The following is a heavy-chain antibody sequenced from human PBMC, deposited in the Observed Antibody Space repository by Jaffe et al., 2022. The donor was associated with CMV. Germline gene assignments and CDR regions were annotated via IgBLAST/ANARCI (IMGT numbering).Heavy chain of an antibody. J-gene: IGHJ4*02. CDR2: IYYSGST. V-gene: IGHV4-39*01. CDR1: GGSISSSSYY. Sequence: QLQLQESGPGLVKPSETLSLTCTVSGGSISSSSYYWGWIRQPPGKGLEWIGSIYYSGSTYYNPSLKSRVTISVDTSKNQFSLKLSSVTAADTAVYYCARHAGPGQYYDFWSGPAGGDYWGQGTLVTVSS. D-gene: IGHD3-3*01. CDR3: ARHAGPGQYYDFWSGPAGGDY.